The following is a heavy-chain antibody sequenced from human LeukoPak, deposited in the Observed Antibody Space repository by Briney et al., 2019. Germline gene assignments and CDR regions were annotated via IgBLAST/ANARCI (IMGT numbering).Heavy chain of an antibody. CDR1: GGTFSSYA. J-gene: IGHJ3*02. CDR3: ARGIPDRSSWYDAFDI. D-gene: IGHD6-13*01. V-gene: IGHV1-69*01. CDR2: IIPIFGTA. Sequence: SVKVSCKASGGTFSSYAISWVRQAPGQGLEWMGGIIPIFGTANYAQKFQGRVTITADESTSTAYMELSSLRSEDTAVYYCARGIPDRSSWYDAFDIWGQGTMVTVSS.